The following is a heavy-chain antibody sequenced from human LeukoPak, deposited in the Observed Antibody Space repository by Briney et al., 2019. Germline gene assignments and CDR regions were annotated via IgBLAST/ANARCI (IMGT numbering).Heavy chain of an antibody. V-gene: IGHV3-33*01. Sequence: PGGSLRLSCAAPGFTFSSYGMHWVRQTPGKGLEWVAIIWSDGSNKYYADSVKGRFTISRDNSKNTLDLQMNGLRAEDTAVYYCARGSGSFSGGFDYWGQGTLVTVSS. CDR2: IWSDGSNK. CDR1: GFTFSSYG. D-gene: IGHD1-26*01. CDR3: ARGSGSFSGGFDY. J-gene: IGHJ4*02.